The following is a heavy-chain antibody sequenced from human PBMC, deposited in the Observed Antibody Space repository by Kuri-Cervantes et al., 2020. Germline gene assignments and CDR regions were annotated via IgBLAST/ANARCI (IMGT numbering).Heavy chain of an antibody. Sequence: SQTLSLTCAVYGGSFSGYYWSWIRQPPGKGLEWIGEINHSGSTNYNPSPGSRVTISVDTSKNQLSLKLSTVTAADTAVYYCERFGDHDILSGFDYWGQGTLVTVSS. CDR3: ERFGDHDILSGFDY. J-gene: IGHJ4*02. V-gene: IGHV4-34*01. D-gene: IGHD3-9*01. CDR1: GGSFSGYY. CDR2: INHSGST.